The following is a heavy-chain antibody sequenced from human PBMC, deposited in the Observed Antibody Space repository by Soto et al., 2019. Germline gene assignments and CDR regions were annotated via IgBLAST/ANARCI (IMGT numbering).Heavy chain of an antibody. Sequence: QVQLVQSGAEVKKPGASVKVSCKASGYTFTSYGITWVRQAPGQGLEWMGWISAYNGNTNYAQKLQGRVTMTTDTSTSTAYMELRSLRSDDTAVYYCAREDSSGWYQYYFDYWGQGTLVTVSS. D-gene: IGHD6-19*01. CDR3: AREDSSGWYQYYFDY. CDR1: GYTFTSYG. V-gene: IGHV1-18*01. J-gene: IGHJ4*02. CDR2: ISAYNGNT.